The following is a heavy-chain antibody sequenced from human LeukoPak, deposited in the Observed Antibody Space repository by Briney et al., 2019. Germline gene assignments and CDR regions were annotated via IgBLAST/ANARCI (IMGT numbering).Heavy chain of an antibody. J-gene: IGHJ4*02. Sequence: PSETLSLTCAVSGASINSDDDDPWSWIRQPPGKGLEWIGYIYRSGSTYYNPSLKGRVIISVDRSENQFSLSLRSVTAADTAVYYCARSARGTPPGGLGKFQYYFDYWGQGALVTVSS. D-gene: IGHD1-14*01. CDR2: IYRSGST. CDR3: ARSARGTPPGGLGKFQYYFDY. CDR1: GASINSDDDDP. V-gene: IGHV4-30-2*01.